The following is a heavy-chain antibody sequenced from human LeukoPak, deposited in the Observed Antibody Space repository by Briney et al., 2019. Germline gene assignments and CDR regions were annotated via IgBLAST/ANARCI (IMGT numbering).Heavy chain of an antibody. CDR1: GGSISSSSYY. J-gene: IGHJ4*02. CDR2: IYYSGST. Sequence: NPSETLSLTCTVSGGSISSSSYYWGWIRQPPGKGLGWIGSIYYSGSTYYNPSLKSRVTISVDTSKNQSSLKLSSVTAADTAVYYCARGKSRSGWFDYWGQGTLVTVSS. D-gene: IGHD6-19*01. CDR3: ARGKSRSGWFDY. V-gene: IGHV4-39*07.